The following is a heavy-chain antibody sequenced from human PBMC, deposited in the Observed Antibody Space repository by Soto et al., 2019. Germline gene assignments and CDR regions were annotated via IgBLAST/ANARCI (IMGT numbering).Heavy chain of an antibody. CDR1: GGTFSSYA. D-gene: IGHD3-10*01. CDR3: AREYYYGSGSHYYFDY. V-gene: IGHV1-69*01. Sequence: QVQLVQSGAEVKKPGSSVKVSCKASGGTFSSYAISWVRQAPGQGLEWMGGIIPIFGTANYAQKFQGRVTITADESTSTAYTELSSLRSEDTAVYYCAREYYYGSGSHYYFDYWGQGTLVTVSS. J-gene: IGHJ4*02. CDR2: IIPIFGTA.